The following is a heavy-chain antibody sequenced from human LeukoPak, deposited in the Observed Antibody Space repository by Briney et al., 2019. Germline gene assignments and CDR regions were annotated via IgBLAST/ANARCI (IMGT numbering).Heavy chain of an antibody. CDR2: IYTSGST. J-gene: IGHJ4*02. D-gene: IGHD5-18*01. CDR1: GGSISSYY. CDR3: ARNDPGYSYGIFDY. V-gene: IGHV4-4*07. Sequence: SETLSLTCTVSGGSISSYYWSWIRQPAGKGLEWIGRIYTSGSTNYNPSLKSRVTMSVDTSKNQFSLKLSSVTAADTAVYYCARNDPGYSYGIFDYWGQGTLVTVSS.